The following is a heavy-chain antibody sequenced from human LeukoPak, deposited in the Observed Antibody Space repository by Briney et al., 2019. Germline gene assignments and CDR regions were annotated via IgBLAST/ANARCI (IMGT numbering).Heavy chain of an antibody. CDR3: AKARHDYGVNDAFDI. V-gene: IGHV3-23*01. J-gene: IGHJ3*02. D-gene: IGHD4-17*01. CDR1: GSTFSSNA. Sequence: GGSLRLSCATSGSTFSSNAMSWVRQAPGKGLEWVSSISGGRGDTFYADSVKGRFTMFRDISKNTLYLQMKSLRAEDAAVYYCAKARHDYGVNDAFDIWGQGTMVTVSS. CDR2: ISGGRGDT.